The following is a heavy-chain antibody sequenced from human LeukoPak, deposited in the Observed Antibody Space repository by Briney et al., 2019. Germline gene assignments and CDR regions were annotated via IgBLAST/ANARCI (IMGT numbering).Heavy chain of an antibody. CDR2: ISGSGGTT. J-gene: IGHJ4*02. D-gene: IGHD1-1*01. Sequence: PGGSLRLSCAASGFTFSSYAMSWVRQAPGKGLEWVSAISGSGGTTYYSDSVKGRFTISRDNSKNTLYLQMNSLRAEDTAVYYCAREVNSERILYYFDYWGQGTLVTVSS. CDR1: GFTFSSYA. CDR3: AREVNSERILYYFDY. V-gene: IGHV3-23*01.